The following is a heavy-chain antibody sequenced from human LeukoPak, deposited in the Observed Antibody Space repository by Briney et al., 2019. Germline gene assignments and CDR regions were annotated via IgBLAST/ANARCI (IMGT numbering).Heavy chain of an antibody. Sequence: PSETLSLTCTVSGGSISSYYWSWIRQPPGKGLEWIGYIYYSGSTNYNPSLKSRVTMSVDTSKNQFSLKLSSVTAADTAVYYCARVDSRDNWFDPWGQGTLVTVSS. J-gene: IGHJ5*02. CDR2: IYYSGST. CDR1: GGSISSYY. D-gene: IGHD6-13*01. V-gene: IGHV4-59*12. CDR3: ARVDSRDNWFDP.